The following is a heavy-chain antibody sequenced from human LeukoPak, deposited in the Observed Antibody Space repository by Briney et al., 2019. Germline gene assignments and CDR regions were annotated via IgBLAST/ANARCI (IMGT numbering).Heavy chain of an antibody. CDR2: ISGSGGST. CDR1: GFTFSSYA. CDR3: AKDSDYGGNSGFDY. D-gene: IGHD4-23*01. Sequence: GRSLRLSCAASGFTFSSYAMSWVRQAPGKGLEWVSAISGSGGSTYYADSVKGRFTISRDNSKNTLYLQMNSLRAEDTAVYYCAKDSDYGGNSGFDYWGQGTLVTVSS. V-gene: IGHV3-23*01. J-gene: IGHJ4*02.